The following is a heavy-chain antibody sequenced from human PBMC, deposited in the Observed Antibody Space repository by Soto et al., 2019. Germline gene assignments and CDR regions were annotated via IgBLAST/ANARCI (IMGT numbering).Heavy chain of an antibody. V-gene: IGHV4-30-2*01. J-gene: IGHJ5*02. D-gene: IGHD2-8*01. CDR3: TRGVLA. CDR1: GGSVNSGGYS. Sequence: SETLSLTCSVSGGSVNSGGYSWSWTRQPPGKGLEWIGFISPSGSPAYNPSLKSRVTISVDRSNNQISLEISSVTAADTAVYYCTRGVLAWGPGTLVTVSS. CDR2: ISPSGSP.